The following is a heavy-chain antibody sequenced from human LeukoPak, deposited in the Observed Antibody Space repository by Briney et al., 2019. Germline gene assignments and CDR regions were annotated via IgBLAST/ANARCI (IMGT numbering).Heavy chain of an antibody. D-gene: IGHD4-17*01. CDR2: ISSSSSYI. V-gene: IGHV3-21*01. J-gene: IGHJ4*02. CDR3: ARDCNDYGDYFADY. CDR1: GFTFSTNA. Sequence: KPGGSLRLSCAASGFTFSTNATNWVRQAPGKGLEWVSSISSSSSYIYYADSVKGRFTISRDNAKNSLYLQMNSLRAEDTAVYYCARDCNDYGDYFADYWGQGTLVTVSS.